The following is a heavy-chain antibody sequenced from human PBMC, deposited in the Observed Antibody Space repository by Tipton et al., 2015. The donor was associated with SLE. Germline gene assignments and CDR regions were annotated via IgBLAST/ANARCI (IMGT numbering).Heavy chain of an antibody. D-gene: IGHD3-22*01. CDR2: IYTSGST. CDR1: GGSISSGSYY. CDR3: ARVTYYDTPWGWFDP. J-gene: IGHJ5*02. V-gene: IGHV4-61*02. Sequence: TLSLTCTVSGGSISSGSYYWSWIRQPAGKGLEWIGRIYTSGSTNYNPSLKSRVTISVDTSKNQFSLKLSSVTAADTAVYYCARVTYYDTPWGWFDPWGQGTLVTVSS.